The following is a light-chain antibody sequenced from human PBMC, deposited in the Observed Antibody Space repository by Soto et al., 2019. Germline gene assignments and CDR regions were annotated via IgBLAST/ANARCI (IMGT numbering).Light chain of an antibody. J-gene: IGKJ2*01. CDR1: TTITKW. Sequence: DIGLTQSPSTLSASVGDRVTITCRANTTITKWMAWFQQKSGTTPRLMIHKASILEVGVPSRFSGSGYGTEFTLTINNLQPEDFATYYCQMYNNYPYAFGQGTRLEI. CDR3: QMYNNYPYA. V-gene: IGKV1-5*03. CDR2: KAS.